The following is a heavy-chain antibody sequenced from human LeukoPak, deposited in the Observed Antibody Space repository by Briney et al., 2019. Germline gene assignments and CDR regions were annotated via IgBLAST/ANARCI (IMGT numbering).Heavy chain of an antibody. J-gene: IGHJ5*02. CDR3: ARRGYSDYDTWFDP. CDR1: GYSFSSYW. V-gene: IGHV5-51*01. CDR2: FYPGGSDT. Sequence: GESLKISCKGSGYSFSSYWIAWVRQIPGKGLEWMGIFYPGGSDTRYSPSFQGHVTISADKAISTAYLQWSSLKASDTAMYYCARRGYSDYDTWFDPWGQGTLVTVSS. D-gene: IGHD5-12*01.